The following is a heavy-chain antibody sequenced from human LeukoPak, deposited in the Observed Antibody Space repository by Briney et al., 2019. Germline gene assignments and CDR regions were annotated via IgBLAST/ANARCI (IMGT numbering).Heavy chain of an antibody. CDR3: AKGRSEGSGTYYPSFDD. CDR1: AFRFSSYG. D-gene: IGHD3-10*01. J-gene: IGHJ4*02. CDR2: IRSDSSNQ. V-gene: IGHV3-30*02. Sequence: GGSLRLSCAASAFRFSSYGMHWVRQAPGKGPEWVAFIRSDSSNQYYADSVKGRFTISRDNSKNTLYLQMNSLRAEDTAVYYCAKGRSEGSGTYYPSFDDWGQGTLVTVSS.